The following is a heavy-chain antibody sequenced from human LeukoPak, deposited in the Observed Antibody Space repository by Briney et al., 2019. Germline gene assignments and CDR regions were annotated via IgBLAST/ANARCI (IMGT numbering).Heavy chain of an antibody. J-gene: IGHJ3*02. CDR3: ARASPAGIATRGAFDI. CDR1: GGSISSYY. V-gene: IGHV4-59*12. D-gene: IGHD6-13*01. CDR2: IYHSGST. Sequence: RSSETLSLTCTVSGGSISSYYWSWIRQPPGKGLEWIGYIYHSGSTYYNPSLKSRVTISVDTSKNQFSLKLSSVTAADTAVYYCARASPAGIATRGAFDIWGQGTMVTVSS.